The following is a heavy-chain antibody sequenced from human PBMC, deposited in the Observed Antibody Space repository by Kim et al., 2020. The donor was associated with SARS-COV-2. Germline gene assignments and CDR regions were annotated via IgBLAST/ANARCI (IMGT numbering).Heavy chain of an antibody. D-gene: IGHD3-9*01. CDR3: ARDWTVYDILTGYPNWFDP. CDR1: GYSISSGYY. CDR2: IYHSGST. J-gene: IGHJ5*02. V-gene: IGHV4-38-2*02. Sequence: SETLSLTCTVSGYSISSGYYWGWIRQPPGKGLEWIGSIYHSGSTYYNPSLKSRVTISVDTSKNQFSLKLSSVTAADTAVYYCARDWTVYDILTGYPNWFDPWGQGTLVTVSS.